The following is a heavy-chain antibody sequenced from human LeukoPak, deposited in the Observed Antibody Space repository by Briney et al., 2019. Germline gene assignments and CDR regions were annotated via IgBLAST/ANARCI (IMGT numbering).Heavy chain of an antibody. CDR1: GYTFTSYG. CDR2: ISAYNGNT. CDR3: ARDNSPYYYDSSGYYALFDY. J-gene: IGHJ4*02. Sequence: ASVKVSCKASGYTFTSYGISWVRQAPGQGLEWMGWISAYNGNTNYAQKLQGRVTMTTDTSTSTAYMELRSLRSDDTAVYYCARDNSPYYYDSSGYYALFDYWGQGTLVTVSS. V-gene: IGHV1-18*01. D-gene: IGHD3-22*01.